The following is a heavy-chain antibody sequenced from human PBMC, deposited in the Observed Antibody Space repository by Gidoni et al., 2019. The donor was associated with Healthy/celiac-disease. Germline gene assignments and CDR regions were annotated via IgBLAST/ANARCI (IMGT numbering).Heavy chain of an antibody. V-gene: IGHV1-24*01. J-gene: IGHJ6*02. CDR1: GYTLTELS. D-gene: IGHD3-3*01. CDR2: FDPEDGET. Sequence: QVQLVQSGAEVKKPGASVKVSCKVSGYTLTELSMHWVRQAPGKGLEWMGGFDPEDGETIYAQKFQGRVTMTEDTSTDTAYMELSSLRSEDTAVYYCATDLLRTIFGGLADYYYYYGMDVWGQGTTVTVSS. CDR3: ATDLLRTIFGGLADYYYYYGMDV.